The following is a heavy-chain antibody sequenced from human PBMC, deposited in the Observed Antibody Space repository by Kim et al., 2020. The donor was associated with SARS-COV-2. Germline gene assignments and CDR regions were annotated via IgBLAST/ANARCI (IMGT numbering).Heavy chain of an antibody. CDR3: ARVRSSSSDY. CDR2: ISSSSSYI. CDR1: GFTFSSYS. J-gene: IGHJ4*02. Sequence: GGSLRLSCAASGFTFSSYSMNWVRQAPGKGLEWVSSISSSSSYIDYADSVKGRFTISRDNAKNSLYLQMNSLRAEDTAVYYCARVRSSSSDYWGQGTLVTVSS. V-gene: IGHV3-21*04. D-gene: IGHD2-2*01.